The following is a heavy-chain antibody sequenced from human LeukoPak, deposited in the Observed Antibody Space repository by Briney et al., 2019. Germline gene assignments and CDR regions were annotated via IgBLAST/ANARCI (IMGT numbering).Heavy chain of an antibody. CDR1: GFTFSSYA. J-gene: IGHJ4*02. V-gene: IGHV3-23*01. CDR2: ISGRSGST. Sequence: PGGSLRLSCAASGFTFSSYAMSWVRQAPGKGLEWVSGISGRSGSTYYADSVKGRFTISRDNSKNTLYLQMNSLRAEATAVYCCAVFSWPYYWGQGTLVTVSS. CDR3: AVFSWPYY.